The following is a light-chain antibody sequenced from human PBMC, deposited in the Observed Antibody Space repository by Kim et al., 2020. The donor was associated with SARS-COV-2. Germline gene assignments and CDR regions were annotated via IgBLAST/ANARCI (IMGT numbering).Light chain of an antibody. J-gene: IGLJ2*01. CDR3: HAWDRSTDVV. V-gene: IGLV3-1*01. CDR2: KDS. Sequence: VSPRQTARLTSSEHNLVHTYACWYPQKPGPTPVLSIYKDSKRPSGIPERFSGSNSGNPTTLTISGTQTMDEADYYCHAWDRSTDVVFAGGTKLTVL. CDR1: NLVHTY.